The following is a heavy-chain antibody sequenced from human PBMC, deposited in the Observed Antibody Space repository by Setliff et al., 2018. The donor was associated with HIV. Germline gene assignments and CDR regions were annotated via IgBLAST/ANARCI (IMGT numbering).Heavy chain of an antibody. Sequence: GGSLRLSCAASGFPFSTYAMNWVRQAPGKGVEWVSAISDSGDNTSYADSVKGRFTISRDNSKNTLYLQMSTLRAEDTAVYYCAKTTPSSIRSPYYYYMDVWGKGTTVTVSS. CDR1: GFPFSTYA. V-gene: IGHV3-23*01. CDR3: AKTTPSSIRSPYYYYMDV. CDR2: ISDSGDNT. D-gene: IGHD6-13*01. J-gene: IGHJ6*03.